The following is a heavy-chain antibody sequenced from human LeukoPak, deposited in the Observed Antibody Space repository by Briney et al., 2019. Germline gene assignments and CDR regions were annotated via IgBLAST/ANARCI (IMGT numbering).Heavy chain of an antibody. J-gene: IGHJ2*01. CDR3: ARPAAGQGGDWYFDL. Sequence: SETLSLTCTASGGSISPYYWSWIRQSPGKGLEWIGYIYYSGSTNYNPSLKSRATISVDTSKKQFSLKLSSVTATDTAVYYCARPAAGQGGDWYFDLWGRGTLVTVSS. D-gene: IGHD6-13*01. V-gene: IGHV4-59*08. CDR1: GGSISPYY. CDR2: IYYSGST.